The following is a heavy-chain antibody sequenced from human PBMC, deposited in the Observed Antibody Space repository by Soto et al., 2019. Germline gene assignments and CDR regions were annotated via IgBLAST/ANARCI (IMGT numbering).Heavy chain of an antibody. CDR2: ISGSGGST. J-gene: IGHJ6*03. V-gene: IGHV3-23*01. CDR1: GFTFSSYA. D-gene: IGHD3-16*02. Sequence: GGSLRLSCAASGFTFSSYAMSWVRQAPGKGLEWVSAISGSGGSTYYADSVKGRFTISRDNSKNTLYLQMNSLRAEDTAVYYCAKVLSRATSYDYIWGSYRWENYYYYYYMDVWGKGTTVTVSS. CDR3: AKVLSRATSYDYIWGSYRWENYYYYYYMDV.